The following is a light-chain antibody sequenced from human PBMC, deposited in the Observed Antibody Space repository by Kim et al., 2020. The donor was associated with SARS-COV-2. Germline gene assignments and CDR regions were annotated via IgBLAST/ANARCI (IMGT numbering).Light chain of an antibody. V-gene: IGKV3-15*01. CDR2: GAS. J-gene: IGKJ2*01. Sequence: PGERATRSCRASQSVSGNLAWYQQKPGQAPRLLIYGASTRATGIPARFSGSGSGTEFTLTISSLQSEDFAVYYCQQYHDWSPATFGQGTKLEI. CDR3: QQYHDWSPAT. CDR1: QSVSGN.